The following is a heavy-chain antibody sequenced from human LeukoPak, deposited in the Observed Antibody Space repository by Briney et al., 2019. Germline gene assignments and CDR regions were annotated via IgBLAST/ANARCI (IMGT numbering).Heavy chain of an antibody. CDR1: GGSISITNYY. CDR2: INYSGST. V-gene: IGHV4-39*07. D-gene: IGHD3-22*01. Sequence: SETLSLTCTVSGGSISITNYYWGWIRQPPGKGLEWITSINYSGSTYYNPPLQSRVTISVDTSKNQFSLRLNSVTAADTAMYFCAGGGYFYDSSGYHPTGYWGQGTLVLVSS. CDR3: AGGGYFYDSSGYHPTGY. J-gene: IGHJ4*02.